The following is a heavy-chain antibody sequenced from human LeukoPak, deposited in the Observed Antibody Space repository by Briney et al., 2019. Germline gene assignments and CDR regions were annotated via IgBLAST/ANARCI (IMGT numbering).Heavy chain of an antibody. D-gene: IGHD1-26*01. J-gene: IGHJ2*01. CDR1: GGSISSYY. V-gene: IGHV4-59*01. Sequence: SETLSLTCTVSGGSISSYYWSWIRQPPGKGLEWIGYIYYSGSTNYNPSLKSRVTISVDTSKNQFSLKLSSVTAADTAVYYCARDSRGVGAQALWGRGTLVTVSS. CDR3: ARDSRGVGAQAL. CDR2: IYYSGST.